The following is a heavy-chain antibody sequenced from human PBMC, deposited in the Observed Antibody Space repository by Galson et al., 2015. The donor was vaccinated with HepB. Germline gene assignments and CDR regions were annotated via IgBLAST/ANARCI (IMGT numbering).Heavy chain of an antibody. D-gene: IGHD3-3*01. CDR1: GSTFSNSY. J-gene: IGHJ6*02. Sequence: SVKVSCKASGSTFSNSYIHWVRQAPGQGLEWMGIVNPRGESTTYAQKFQGRVTMTRDTSTSTVYMELISLRSEDTAVYYWAADPERESGYDFWSAFSNYDFYYDMDVWGQGTTVSVSS. CDR3: AADPERESGYDFWSAFSNYDFYYDMDV. V-gene: IGHV1-46*03. CDR2: VNPRGEST.